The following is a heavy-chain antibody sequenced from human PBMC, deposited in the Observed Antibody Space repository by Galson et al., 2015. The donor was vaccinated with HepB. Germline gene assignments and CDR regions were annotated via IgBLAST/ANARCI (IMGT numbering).Heavy chain of an antibody. Sequence: SVKVSCKASGYTFTSYGISWVRQAPGQGPEWMGWISAYNGNTNYAQKLQGRVTMTTDTSTSTAYMVLRSLRSDDTAVYYCARDTYDSSGYQGDYWGQGTLVTVSS. D-gene: IGHD3-22*01. J-gene: IGHJ4*02. CDR2: ISAYNGNT. CDR3: ARDTYDSSGYQGDY. V-gene: IGHV1-18*01. CDR1: GYTFTSYG.